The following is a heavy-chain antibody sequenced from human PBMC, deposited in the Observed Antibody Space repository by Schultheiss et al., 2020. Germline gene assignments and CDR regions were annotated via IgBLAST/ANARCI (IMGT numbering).Heavy chain of an antibody. CDR2: IKSKTDGGTT. J-gene: IGHJ5*02. V-gene: IGHV3-15*01. CDR3: TKYYGSGSYVNWFDP. D-gene: IGHD3-10*01. Sequence: GESLKISCAASGFTFSNAWMSWVRQAPGKGLEWVGRIKSKTDGGTTDYAAPVKGRFTISRDDSKNTLYLQMNSLKTEDTAVYYCTKYYGSGSYVNWFDPWGQGTLVTVSS. CDR1: GFTFSNAW.